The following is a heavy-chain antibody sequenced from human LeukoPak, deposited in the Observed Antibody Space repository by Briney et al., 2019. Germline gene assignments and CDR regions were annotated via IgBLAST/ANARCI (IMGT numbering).Heavy chain of an antibody. CDR1: GGTFSSYA. CDR3: ARGGLRFHGMDV. D-gene: IGHD5-12*01. Sequence: ASVKVSCKASGGTFSSYAISWVRQAPGQGLEWMGGIIPIFGTANYAQKFQGRVTITADESTSTAYMELSSLRSEVTAVYYCARGGLRFHGMDVWGKGTTVTVSS. CDR2: IIPIFGTA. J-gene: IGHJ6*04. V-gene: IGHV1-69*13.